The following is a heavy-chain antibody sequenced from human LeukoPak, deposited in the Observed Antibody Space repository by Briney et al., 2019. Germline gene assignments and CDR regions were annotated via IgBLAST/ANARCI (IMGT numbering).Heavy chain of an antibody. J-gene: IGHJ4*02. CDR2: ISSSSSTI. CDR3: ARILGWYDSSGIDY. CDR1: GFTFSDYY. D-gene: IGHD3-22*01. Sequence: GGSLRLSCAASGFTFSDYYMNWIRQAPGKGLEWVSYISSSSSTIYYADSVKGRFTISRDNAKNSLYLQMNSLRDEDTAVYYCARILGWYDSSGIDYWGQGTLVTVSS. V-gene: IGHV3-11*04.